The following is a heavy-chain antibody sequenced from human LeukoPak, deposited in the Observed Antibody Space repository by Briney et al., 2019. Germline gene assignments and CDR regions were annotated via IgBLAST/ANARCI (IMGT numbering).Heavy chain of an antibody. D-gene: IGHD4-17*01. CDR2: IKQDGSEK. J-gene: IGHJ4*02. Sequence: PGGSLRLSCAAPGFTFSSYWMSWVRQAPGKGLEWVANIKQDGSEKYYVDSVKGRFTISRDNAKNSLYLQMNSLRAEDTAVYYCARDEWTVTPDYWGQGTLVTVSS. CDR1: GFTFSSYW. V-gene: IGHV3-7*01. CDR3: ARDEWTVTPDY.